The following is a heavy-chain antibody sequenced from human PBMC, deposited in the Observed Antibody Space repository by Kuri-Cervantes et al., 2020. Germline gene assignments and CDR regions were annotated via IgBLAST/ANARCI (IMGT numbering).Heavy chain of an antibody. CDR2: INPSGGST. V-gene: IGHV1-46*01. CDR1: GYTFTSYY. D-gene: IGHD4-17*01. CDR3: ARRSGYGRNVTVTTFFDY. Sequence: ASVKVSCKASGYTFTSYYMHWVRQTPGQGLEWVGIINPSGGSTSYAQKFQGRVTMTRDTSTSTVYMELSSLRSEGTAVYYCARRSGYGRNVTVTTFFDYWGQGTLVIVSS. J-gene: IGHJ4*02.